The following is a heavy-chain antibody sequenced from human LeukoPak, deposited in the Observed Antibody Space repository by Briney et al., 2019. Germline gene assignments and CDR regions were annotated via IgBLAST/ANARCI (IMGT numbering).Heavy chain of an antibody. CDR3: ARGESRFAP. D-gene: IGHD2-2*01. V-gene: IGHV4-34*01. Sequence: SETLSHTCAVDGGSLSGYLWSWIRQPPGKGLEWIGKINHSGSTNYNPSLESRVTILVDTSKNQFSLKLSSVTAADTAVYYCARGESRFAPWGQGTLVTVSS. CDR1: GGSLSGYL. J-gene: IGHJ4*02. CDR2: INHSGST.